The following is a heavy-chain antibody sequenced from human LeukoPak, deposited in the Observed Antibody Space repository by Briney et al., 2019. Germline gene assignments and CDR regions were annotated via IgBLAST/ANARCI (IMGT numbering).Heavy chain of an antibody. CDR1: GGSITSHY. CDR3: ARDPSGYDYYFDL. D-gene: IGHD5-12*01. V-gene: IGHV4-59*11. CDR2: IDHSGST. Sequence: PSETLSHTCTVSGGSITSHYWSWIRQPPGKGLEWIGYIDHSGSTNYNPSLTSRVTISVDTSKNQFSLKLAYVTAADTAVYYCARDPSGYDYYFDLWGQGSLVTVSS. J-gene: IGHJ4*02.